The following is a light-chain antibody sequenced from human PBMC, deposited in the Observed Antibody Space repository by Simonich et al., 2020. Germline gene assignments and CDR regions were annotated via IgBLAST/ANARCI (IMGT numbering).Light chain of an antibody. V-gene: IGLV2-23*03. CDR2: EGS. CDR3: CSYAGSSTFV. J-gene: IGLJ2*01. CDR1: SSDVGSYNL. Sequence: QSALTQPASVSGSPGQSNTIYCTGTSSDVGSYNLVSWYQKHPGKAPKLMIYEGSRRPSGVSNRFSGSKSGNTAPLTISGLQAEDEADYYCCSYAGSSTFVFGGGTKLTVL.